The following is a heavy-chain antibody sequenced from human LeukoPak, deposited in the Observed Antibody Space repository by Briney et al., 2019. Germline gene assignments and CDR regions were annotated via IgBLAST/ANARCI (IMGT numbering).Heavy chain of an antibody. V-gene: IGHV4-34*01. CDR1: GGSFSGYY. CDR2: INHSGST. J-gene: IGHJ6*02. CDR3: ARDERIVVVPAAHYYYYYGMDV. D-gene: IGHD2-2*01. Sequence: SETLSLTCAVYGGSFSGYYWSWIRQPPGKGLEWIGEINHSGSTNYNPSLKSRVTISVDTSKNQFSLKLSSVTAADTAAYYCARDERIVVVPAAHYYYYYGMDVWGQGTTVTVSS.